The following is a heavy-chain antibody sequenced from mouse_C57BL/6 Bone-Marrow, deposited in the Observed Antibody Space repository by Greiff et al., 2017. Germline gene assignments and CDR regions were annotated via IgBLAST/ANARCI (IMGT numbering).Heavy chain of an antibody. J-gene: IGHJ2*01. Sequence: VKLVESGAELARPGASVKLSCKASGYTFTSYGISWVKQRTGQGLEWIGEIYPRSGNTYYNEKFKGKATLTADKSSSTAYMELRSLTSEDSAVYFCARRAFYYYGSSLDYWGQGTTLTVSS. V-gene: IGHV1-81*01. CDR3: ARRAFYYYGSSLDY. D-gene: IGHD1-1*01. CDR2: IYPRSGNT. CDR1: GYTFTSYG.